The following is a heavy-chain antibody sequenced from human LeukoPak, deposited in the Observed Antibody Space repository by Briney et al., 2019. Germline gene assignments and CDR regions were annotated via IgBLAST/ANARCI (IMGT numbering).Heavy chain of an antibody. Sequence: ASVKVSCKASGYTFTSYYMHWVRQAPGQGLEWMGIINPSGGSTSYAQKFQGRVTMTRDMSTSTVYMELSSLRSEDTAVYYCARERVGATNAHARGHDAFDIWGQGTMVTVSS. CDR3: ARERVGATNAHARGHDAFDI. CDR1: GYTFTSYY. V-gene: IGHV1-46*01. CDR2: INPSGGST. D-gene: IGHD1-26*01. J-gene: IGHJ3*02.